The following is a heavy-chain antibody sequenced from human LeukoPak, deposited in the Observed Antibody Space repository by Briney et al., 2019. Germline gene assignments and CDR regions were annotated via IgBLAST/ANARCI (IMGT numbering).Heavy chain of an antibody. D-gene: IGHD3-22*01. J-gene: IGHJ5*02. CDR2: ISNDGGGT. CDR3: AKGSSGYFADL. V-gene: IGHV3-23*01. Sequence: PGGSLRLSCAASGFIFNNYGLIWVRQAPGKGVEGVSAISNDGGGTQYADFVEGRFTISRDNSKNTLFLQMSSLRAEDTALYYFAKGSSGYFADLWGQGTLVTVSS. CDR1: GFIFNNYG.